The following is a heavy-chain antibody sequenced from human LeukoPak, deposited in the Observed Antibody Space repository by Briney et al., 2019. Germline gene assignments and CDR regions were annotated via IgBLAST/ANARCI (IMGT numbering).Heavy chain of an antibody. Sequence: SETLSLTCAVSGYSISSGYYWGWIRQPPGKGLEWIGSIYHSGSTYYNPYLKSRVTISVDTSTNQSSLKLHSVTAADTAVYYCARIPSYGDPIDYWGQGTLVTVSS. D-gene: IGHD4-17*01. CDR1: GYSISSGYY. J-gene: IGHJ4*02. CDR2: IYHSGST. CDR3: ARIPSYGDPIDY. V-gene: IGHV4-38-2*01.